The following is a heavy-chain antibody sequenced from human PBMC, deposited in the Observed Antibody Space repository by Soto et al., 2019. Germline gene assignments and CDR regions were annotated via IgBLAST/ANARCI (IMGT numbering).Heavy chain of an antibody. Sequence: QVQLVQSGAEVKKPGSSVKVSCQASGGTLNKHAITWVRRAPGQGLEWLGGIIPMFGIPNYPQKFKGRVTITADDSTNTSHMELSSLTADDTAVYYCARGGTSGWLKGAYDVWGQGTQFTVSS. D-gene: IGHD6-19*01. CDR2: IIPMFGIP. CDR1: GGTLNKHA. J-gene: IGHJ3*01. V-gene: IGHV1-69*01. CDR3: ARGGTSGWLKGAYDV.